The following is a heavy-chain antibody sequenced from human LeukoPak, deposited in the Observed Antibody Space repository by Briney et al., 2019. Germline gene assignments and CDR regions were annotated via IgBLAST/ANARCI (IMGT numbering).Heavy chain of an antibody. Sequence: KPSETLSLTCTVSGGSISSGGYYWSWIRQHPGKGLEWIGYIYYSGSTYYNPSLKSRVTISVDTSKNQFSPKLSSVTAADTAVYYCARDRVDCSSTSCYFPGAYYYYGMDVWGQGTTVTVSS. CDR2: IYYSGST. D-gene: IGHD2-2*01. CDR3: ARDRVDCSSTSCYFPGAYYYYGMDV. V-gene: IGHV4-31*03. CDR1: GGSISSGGYY. J-gene: IGHJ6*02.